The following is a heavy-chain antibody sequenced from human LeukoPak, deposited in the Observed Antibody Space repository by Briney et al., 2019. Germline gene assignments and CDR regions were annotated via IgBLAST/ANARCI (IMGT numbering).Heavy chain of an antibody. D-gene: IGHD2-15*01. J-gene: IGHJ4*02. CDR1: GFTFSNYV. CDR2: ISGSGGST. V-gene: IGHV3-23*01. Sequence: PGGALRLSCAASGFTFSNYVMSWFRQAPGKGLEWVSCISGSGGSTYYADSVKGRFTISRDNSKNTLYLQMSSLKAEDTAVYYCAKALGSVVVVAVDSWGQGALVTVSS. CDR3: AKALGSVVVVAVDS.